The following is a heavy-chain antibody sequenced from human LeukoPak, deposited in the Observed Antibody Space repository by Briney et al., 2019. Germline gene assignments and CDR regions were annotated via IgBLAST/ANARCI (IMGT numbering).Heavy chain of an antibody. J-gene: IGHJ4*02. V-gene: IGHV1-46*01. CDR3: ARESDYGDYEAYYFDY. Sequence: ASVKVSCKASGYTFTSHHMHWVRQAPGQGLEWMGIINPSGGSTNYAQKFQGRVIMTRDMSTSTVYMELSSLRSEDTAVYYCARESDYGDYEAYYFDYWGQGTLVTVSS. CDR1: GYTFTSHH. D-gene: IGHD4-17*01. CDR2: INPSGGST.